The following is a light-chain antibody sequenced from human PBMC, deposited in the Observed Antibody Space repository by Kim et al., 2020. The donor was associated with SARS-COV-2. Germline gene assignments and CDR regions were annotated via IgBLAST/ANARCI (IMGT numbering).Light chain of an antibody. J-gene: IGLJ2*01. V-gene: IGLV3-1*01. CDR3: QAWDSSSVV. CDR2: QDR. Sequence: QKPGQYPVVVIYQDRKRPSGILERLSGSNSVNTVTLTISGTQAMDDADYYCQAWDSSSVVFGG.